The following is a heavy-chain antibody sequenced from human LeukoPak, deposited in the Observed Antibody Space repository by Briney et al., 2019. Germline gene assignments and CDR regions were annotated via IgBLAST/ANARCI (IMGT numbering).Heavy chain of an antibody. CDR3: ASFRFLEWLLSPPNAFDI. Sequence: TGGSLRLSCAASGFTFSSYAMHWVRQAPGKGLEWVAVISYDGSNKYYADSVKGRFTISRDNSKNTLYLQMNCLRAEDTAVYYCASFRFLEWLLSPPNAFDIWGQGTMVTVSS. D-gene: IGHD3-3*01. CDR1: GFTFSSYA. J-gene: IGHJ3*02. V-gene: IGHV3-30-3*01. CDR2: ISYDGSNK.